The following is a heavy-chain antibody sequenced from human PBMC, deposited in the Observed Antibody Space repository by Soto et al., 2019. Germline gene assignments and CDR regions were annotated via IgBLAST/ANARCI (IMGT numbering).Heavy chain of an antibody. D-gene: IGHD3-3*01. V-gene: IGHV1-18*01. Sequence: QVQLVQSGAEVKKPGASVKVSCKASGYTFTSYGISWVRQAPGQGLEWMGWISAYNGNTNYAQKLQGRVTMTTYTATSRGYRSLRIFGPYDTAVYDCAELASYDCRRCPIPAYYYGMEFAGQGTTVTVAS. CDR1: GYTFTSYG. J-gene: IGHJ6*02. CDR2: ISAYNGNT. CDR3: AELASYDCRRCPIPAYYYGMEF.